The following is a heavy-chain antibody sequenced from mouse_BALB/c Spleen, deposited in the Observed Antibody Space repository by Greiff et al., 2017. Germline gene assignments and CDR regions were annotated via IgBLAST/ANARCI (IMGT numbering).Heavy chain of an antibody. Sequence: EVKLMESGGGLVKLGGSLKLSCAASGFTFSSYYMSWVRQTPEKRLELVAAINSNGGSTYYPDTVKGRFTISRDNAKNTLYLQMSSLKSEDTALYYCARLNDGQFAYWGQGTLVTVSA. CDR3: ARLNDGQFAY. CDR1: GFTFSSYY. D-gene: IGHD2-12*01. CDR2: INSNGGST. V-gene: IGHV5-6-2*01. J-gene: IGHJ3*01.